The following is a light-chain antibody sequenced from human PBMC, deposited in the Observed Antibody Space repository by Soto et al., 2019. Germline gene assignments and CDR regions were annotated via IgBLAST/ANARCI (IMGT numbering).Light chain of an antibody. CDR1: QSISSW. CDR2: DAS. CDR3: QQYNSYSQT. Sequence: EIEKIQSPSTLSAXEGDRVTITCRASQSISSWLAWYHQKPGKAPKLLIYDASSLESGVPSRFSGSGSGTEFTLTISSLQPDDFATYYCQQYNSYSQTFGQGTKVDIK. V-gene: IGKV1-5*01. J-gene: IGKJ1*01.